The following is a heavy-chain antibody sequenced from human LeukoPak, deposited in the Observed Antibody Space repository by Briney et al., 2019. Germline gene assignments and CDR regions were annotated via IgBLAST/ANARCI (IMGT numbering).Heavy chain of an antibody. V-gene: IGHV3-48*01. CDR1: GFTFSSYS. CDR2: ISSSSSTI. Sequence: GGSLRLSCAASGFTFSSYSMNWVRQAPGKGLEWVSYISSSSSTIYYADSVKGRFTISRDNAKNSLYLQMNSLRAEDTAVYYCVRDPHGDYGIDAFDIWGQGTMVTVSS. J-gene: IGHJ3*02. CDR3: VRDPHGDYGIDAFDI. D-gene: IGHD4-17*01.